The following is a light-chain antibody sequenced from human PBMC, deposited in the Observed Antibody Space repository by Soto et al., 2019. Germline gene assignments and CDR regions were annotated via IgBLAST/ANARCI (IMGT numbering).Light chain of an antibody. J-gene: IGKJ2*01. CDR3: HQYGSSPPYT. V-gene: IGKV3-20*01. CDR2: GAS. Sequence: ELVLTQSPGTLSLSPGERATLSCRASQSVSSSYLAWYQQKPGQAPRLLIYGASSRATGIPDRFSGSGSGTDCTLTISRLESEDFAVYYCHQYGSSPPYTFGQGTKLEIK. CDR1: QSVSSSY.